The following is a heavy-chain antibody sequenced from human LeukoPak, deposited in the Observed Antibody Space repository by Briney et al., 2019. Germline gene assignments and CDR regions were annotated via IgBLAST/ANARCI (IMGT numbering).Heavy chain of an antibody. D-gene: IGHD3-22*01. Sequence: SDTLSLTCTVSGGSISSYYWSWIRQPPGKGLEWIGYIYYSGSTNYNPSLKSRVTISVDTSKNQFSLKLSSVTAADTAVYYCARGFYDSSGTPFDYWGQGTLVTVSS. CDR1: GGSISSYY. V-gene: IGHV4-59*01. J-gene: IGHJ4*02. CDR3: ARGFYDSSGTPFDY. CDR2: IYYSGST.